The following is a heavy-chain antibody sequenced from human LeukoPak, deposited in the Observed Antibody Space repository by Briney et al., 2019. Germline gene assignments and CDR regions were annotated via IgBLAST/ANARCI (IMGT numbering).Heavy chain of an antibody. J-gene: IGHJ4*02. CDR3: ARVYGSGNDY. CDR2: IYYSGST. D-gene: IGHD3-10*01. CDR1: GGSISSYY. V-gene: IGHV4-59*01. Sequence: SETLSLTCTVSGGSISSYYWSWIRQPPGKGLEWIGCIYYSGSTNYNPSLKSRVTISVDTSKNQSSLKLSSVTAADTAVYYCARVYGSGNDYWGQGTLVTVSS.